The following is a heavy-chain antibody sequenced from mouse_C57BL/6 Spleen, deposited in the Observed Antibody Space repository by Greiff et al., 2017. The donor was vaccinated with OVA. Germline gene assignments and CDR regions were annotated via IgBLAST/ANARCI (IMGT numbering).Heavy chain of an antibody. CDR3: ARYSNYGFDY. V-gene: IGHV1-59*01. CDR2: IDPSDSYT. CDR1: GYTFTSYW. Sequence: VQLQQPGAELVRPGTSVKLSCKASGYTFTSYWMHWVKQRPGQGLEWIGVIDPSDSYTNYNQKFKGKATLTVDTSSSTAYMQLSSLTSEDSAVYYSARYSNYGFDYWGQGTTLTVSS. J-gene: IGHJ2*01. D-gene: IGHD2-5*01.